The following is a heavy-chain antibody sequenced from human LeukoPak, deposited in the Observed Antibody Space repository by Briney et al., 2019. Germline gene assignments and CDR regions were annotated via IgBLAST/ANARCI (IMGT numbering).Heavy chain of an antibody. CDR1: GYTFTSYG. J-gene: IGHJ5*02. Sequence: ASVKVSCKASGYTFTSYGISWVRQAPGQGLEWMGWISAYNGNTNYAQELQGRVTMTTDTSTSTAYMELRSLRSDDTAVYYCARVTDYYDSSGYLYNWFDPWGQGTLVTVSS. CDR2: ISAYNGNT. CDR3: ARVTDYYDSSGYLYNWFDP. V-gene: IGHV1-18*01. D-gene: IGHD3-22*01.